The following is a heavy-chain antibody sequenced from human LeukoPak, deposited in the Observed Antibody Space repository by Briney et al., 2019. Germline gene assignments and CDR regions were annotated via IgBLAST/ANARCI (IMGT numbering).Heavy chain of an antibody. CDR2: IDPSGGGT. CDR1: GFTFSSYA. J-gene: IGHJ3*02. V-gene: IGHV3-23*01. CDR3: AKISPLDYGGKPWPLDI. Sequence: GGSLRLSCAAPGFTFSSYAMSRVRQTPGMGLGRVSGIDPSGGGTYYADSVKGRFTISRDNSENRLYLQINSLRAEDTAAYYCAKISPLDYGGKPWPLDIWGQGTMVTVSS. D-gene: IGHD4-23*01.